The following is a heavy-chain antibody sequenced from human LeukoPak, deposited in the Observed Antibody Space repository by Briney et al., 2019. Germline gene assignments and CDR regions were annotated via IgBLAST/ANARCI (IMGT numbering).Heavy chain of an antibody. CDR1: GFTFSSYW. V-gene: IGHV3-7*01. CDR3: ARDGPRVAASLWGFDD. Sequence: GGSLRLSCAASGFTFSSYWMSWVRQAPGKGLEWVANIKQDGSEKYYVDSVKGRFTISRDNAKNSLFLQMNSLRAEDTAVYYCARDGPRVAASLWGFDDWGQGTLVTVSS. J-gene: IGHJ4*02. CDR2: IKQDGSEK. D-gene: IGHD6-13*01.